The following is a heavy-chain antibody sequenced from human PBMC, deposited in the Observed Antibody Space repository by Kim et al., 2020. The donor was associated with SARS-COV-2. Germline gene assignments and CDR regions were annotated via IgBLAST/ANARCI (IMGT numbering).Heavy chain of an antibody. J-gene: IGHJ5*02. CDR3: ARRGSVIAIYGHFDWFDP. CDR1: GGSISSSSYY. D-gene: IGHD2-21*01. CDR2: IYYSGST. V-gene: IGHV4-39*01. Sequence: SETLSLTCTVSGGSISSSSYYWGWIRQPPGKGLEWIGSIYYSGSTYYNPSLKSRVTISVDTSKNQFSLKLSSVTAADTAVYYCARRGSVIAIYGHFDWFDPWGQGTLVTVSS.